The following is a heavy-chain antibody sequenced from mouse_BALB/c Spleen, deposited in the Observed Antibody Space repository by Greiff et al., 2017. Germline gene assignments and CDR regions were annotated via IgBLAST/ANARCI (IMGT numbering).Heavy chain of an antibody. CDR3: ATDDGYYGAY. CDR2: IDPANGNT. Sequence: VQLQQSGAELVKPGASVKLSCTASGFNIKDPYMHWVKQRPEQGLEWIGRIDPANGNTKYDPKFQGKATITADTSSNTAYLQLSSLTSEDTAVYYCATDDGYYGAYWGQGTLVTVSA. D-gene: IGHD2-3*01. CDR1: GFNIKDPY. V-gene: IGHV14-3*02. J-gene: IGHJ3*01.